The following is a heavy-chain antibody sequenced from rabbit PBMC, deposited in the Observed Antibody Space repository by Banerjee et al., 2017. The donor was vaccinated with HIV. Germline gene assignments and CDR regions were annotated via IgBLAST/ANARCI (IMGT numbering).Heavy chain of an antibody. V-gene: IGHV1S45*01. CDR2: IYTGDGNT. CDR1: GFSFSSSYW. Sequence: EESGGDLVKPKGSLTLTCTASGFSFSSSYWISWVRQAPGKGLEWIACIYTGDGNTYYASWAKGRFTISKTSSTTVTLQMTSLTGADTATYFCARDLTNYYNLWGQGTLVTVS. J-gene: IGHJ4*01. CDR3: ARDLTNYYNL. D-gene: IGHD1-1*01.